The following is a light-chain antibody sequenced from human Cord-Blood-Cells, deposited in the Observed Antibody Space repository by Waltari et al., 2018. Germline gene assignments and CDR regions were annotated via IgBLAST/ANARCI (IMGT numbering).Light chain of an antibody. Sequence: QSVLTQPPSVSGAPGQRVTISCTGSSSNIGAGYDVHWYQQLPGTAPKLLIYGNSNRPSGVPRRFSGSKSGTSASLAITGLQAEDEADYYCQSYDSSLSGGLVFGGGTKLTVL. J-gene: IGLJ2*01. CDR3: QSYDSSLSGGLV. CDR1: SSNIGAGYD. CDR2: GNS. V-gene: IGLV1-40*01.